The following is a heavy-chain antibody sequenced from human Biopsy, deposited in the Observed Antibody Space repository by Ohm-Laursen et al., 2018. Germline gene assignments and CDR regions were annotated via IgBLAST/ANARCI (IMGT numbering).Heavy chain of an antibody. D-gene: IGHD1-7*01. Sequence: SDTLSLTCSVSGGLNSNYYWSWVRQSAGKGLEWIGRLYTSGDTNYNPSLKSRFSVSEDTSRRQFSLRLTSVTAADTAVYYCATGPKRLTGTSYFESWGRGILVTVSS. V-gene: IGHV4-4*07. J-gene: IGHJ4*02. CDR2: LYTSGDT. CDR1: GGLNSNYY. CDR3: ATGPKRLTGTSYFES.